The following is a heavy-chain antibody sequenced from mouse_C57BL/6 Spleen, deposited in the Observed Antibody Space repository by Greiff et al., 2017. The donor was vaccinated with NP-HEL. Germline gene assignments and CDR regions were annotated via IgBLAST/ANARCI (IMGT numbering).Heavy chain of an antibody. CDR2: IDPSDSYT. D-gene: IGHD1-1*01. CDR1: GYTFTSYW. CDR3: ARSKVTTVPYAMDY. Sequence: QVQLQQPGAELVKPGASVKLSCKASGYTFTSYWMQWVKQRPGQGLEWIGEIDPSDSYTNYNQKFKGKATLTVDISSSTAYMQLSSLTSEDSAVYYCARSKVTTVPYAMDYWGQGTSVTVSS. J-gene: IGHJ4*01. V-gene: IGHV1-50*01.